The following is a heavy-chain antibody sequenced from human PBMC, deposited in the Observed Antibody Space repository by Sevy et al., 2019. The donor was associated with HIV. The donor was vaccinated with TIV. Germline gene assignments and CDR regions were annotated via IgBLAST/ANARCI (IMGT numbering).Heavy chain of an antibody. V-gene: IGHV3-30*02. D-gene: IGHD3-10*02. CDR3: LKGLGNVQGALLSDDI. CDR2: MRYDGSTQ. CDR1: GFNFGDFG. Sequence: GGSLRLSCGASGFNFGDFGMHWVRQAPGRGLEWVTFMRYDGSTQYYTDSVKGRFTISRDNSKSTLYLQMKSLRAEDTAVYYCLKGLGNVQGALLSDDIWGQGTMVTVSS. J-gene: IGHJ3*02.